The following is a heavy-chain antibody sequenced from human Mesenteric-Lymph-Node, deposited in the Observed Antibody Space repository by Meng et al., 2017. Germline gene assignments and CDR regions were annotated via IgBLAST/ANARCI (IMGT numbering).Heavy chain of an antibody. CDR3: AREVAAAGLDY. V-gene: IGHV3-23*01. J-gene: IGHJ4*02. CDR2: IVPGGGDT. CDR1: GFIFGTYR. Sequence: GESLKISCEGSGFIFGTYRMNWVRQAPGKGLEWVSAIVPGGGDTYYADSVTGRFTISRDNSKNTLFLQMNSLRAEDTAVYYCAREVAAAGLDYWGQGTLVTVSS. D-gene: IGHD6-13*01.